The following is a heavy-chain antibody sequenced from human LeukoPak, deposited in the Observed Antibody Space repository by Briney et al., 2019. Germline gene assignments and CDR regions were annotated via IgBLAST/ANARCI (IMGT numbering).Heavy chain of an antibody. CDR2: ISSGGYTT. J-gene: IGHJ4*02. V-gene: IGHV3-23*01. D-gene: IGHD3-16*02. CDR3: AKGYRYFDY. CDR1: GFTFRSYA. Sequence: PGGSLRLSCAASGFTFRSYASSWVRQAPGKGLEWVSAISSGGYTTYYVDSVKGRFTISRDNSKNTLYLQMNSLRAEDTAVYYCAKGYRYFDYWGQGTLVTVSS.